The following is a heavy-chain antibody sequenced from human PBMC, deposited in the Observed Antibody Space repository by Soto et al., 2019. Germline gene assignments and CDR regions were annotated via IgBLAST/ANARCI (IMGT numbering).Heavy chain of an antibody. V-gene: IGHV4-59*12. CDR1: GGSISSYY. J-gene: IGHJ5*02. Sequence: PSETLSLTCTVSGGSISSYYWSWIRQPPGKGLEWIGYMYDSGSTRYNPSLSSRVTISVDTSKNQFSLKLTSVTAADTAVYYCARGTSNFVLEQVVLNWFDPWGQGTLVTVSS. CDR2: MYDSGST. D-gene: IGHD3-9*01. CDR3: ARGTSNFVLEQVVLNWFDP.